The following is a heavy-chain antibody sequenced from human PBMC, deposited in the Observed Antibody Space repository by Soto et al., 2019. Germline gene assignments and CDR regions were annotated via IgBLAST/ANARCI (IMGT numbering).Heavy chain of an antibody. V-gene: IGHV3-33*01. CDR2: IWYDGSNK. J-gene: IGHJ4*01. CDR1: GFTFSSYG. Sequence: GGSLRLSCAASGFTFSSYGMHWVRQAPGKGLEWVAVIWYDGSNKYYADSVKGRFTISRDNSKNTLYLQMNSLRAEDTAVYYCTTDSYITIVIIRFDYWGHGTLVTVSS. CDR3: TTDSYITIVIIRFDY. D-gene: IGHD3-16*02.